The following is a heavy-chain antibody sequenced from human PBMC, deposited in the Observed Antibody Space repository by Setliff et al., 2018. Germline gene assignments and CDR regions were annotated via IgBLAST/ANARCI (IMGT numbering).Heavy chain of an antibody. J-gene: IGHJ4*02. CDR2: ISGAGNYI. D-gene: IGHD2-21*02. CDR1: GFNFNTYT. CDR3: VRGLHYLPVGDS. V-gene: IGHV3-21*01. Sequence: GGSLRLSCAASGFNFNTYTMSWVRQAPGKGLEWVSAISGAGNYINYIDSVKGRFTVSKDNAKNSLSLQMSSLTAEDTGVYYCVRGLHYLPVGDSWGQGTLVTVSS.